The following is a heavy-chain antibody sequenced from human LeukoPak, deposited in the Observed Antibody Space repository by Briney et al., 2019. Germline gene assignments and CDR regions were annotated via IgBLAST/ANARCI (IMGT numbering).Heavy chain of an antibody. D-gene: IGHD5-24*01. CDR1: GYTFTSYY. CDR3: AREGTITYAFDI. Sequence: ASVKVSCKASGYTFTSYYMHWVRQAPGQGLEWMGIINPSGGSTSYAQKFQGRVTMTRDMPTSTVYLELSSLRSEDTAVYYCAREGTITYAFDIWGQGTMVTVSS. CDR2: INPSGGST. V-gene: IGHV1-46*01. J-gene: IGHJ3*02.